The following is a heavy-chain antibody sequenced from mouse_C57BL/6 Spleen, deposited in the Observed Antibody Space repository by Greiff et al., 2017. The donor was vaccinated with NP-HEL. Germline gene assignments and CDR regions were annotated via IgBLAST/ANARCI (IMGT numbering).Heavy chain of an antibody. CDR2: IRLKSDNYAT. V-gene: IGHV6-3*01. CDR3: TAGGTVVAEDYFDY. CDR1: GFTFSNYW. D-gene: IGHD1-1*01. Sequence: EVKVEESGGGLVQPGGSMKLSCVASGFTFSNYWMNWVRQSPEKGLEWVAQIRLKSDNYATHYAESVKGRFTISRDDSKSSVYLQMNNLRAEDTGIYYCTAGGTVVAEDYFDYWGQGTTLTVSS. J-gene: IGHJ2*01.